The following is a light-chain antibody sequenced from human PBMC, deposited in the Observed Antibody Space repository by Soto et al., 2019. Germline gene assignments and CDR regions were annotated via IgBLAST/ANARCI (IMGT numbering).Light chain of an antibody. Sequence: AIRMTQSPSSFSASTGDRVTMTFRASQAISTYLAWYQQKPGKAPELLIYTASTLQSGVPSRFSGSGSGTEFTLTISSLQSEDFAVYYCQQYSIWRTFGQGTKVDIK. CDR3: QQYSIWRT. CDR2: TAS. J-gene: IGKJ1*01. V-gene: IGKV1-8*01. CDR1: QAISTY.